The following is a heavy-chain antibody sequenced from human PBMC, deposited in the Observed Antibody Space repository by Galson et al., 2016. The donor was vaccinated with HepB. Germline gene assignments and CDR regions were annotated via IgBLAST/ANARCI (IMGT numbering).Heavy chain of an antibody. CDR1: GYTFTSYG. CDR3: AGAARWDLLFDS. D-gene: IGHD4-23*01. J-gene: IGHJ4*02. V-gene: IGHV1-18*04. CDR2: ISAYNGNT. Sequence: SVKVSCKASGYTFTSYGINWVRQAPGQGLEWMGWISAYNGNTNYEQKLQGRVTMTKDTSTSTAYMELRSLRSDDTAVYYCAGAARWDLLFDSWGQGTLVTVSS.